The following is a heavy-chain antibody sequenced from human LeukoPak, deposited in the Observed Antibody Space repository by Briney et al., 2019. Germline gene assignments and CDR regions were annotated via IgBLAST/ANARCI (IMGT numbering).Heavy chain of an antibody. CDR3: ARSRGVTRIWRY. J-gene: IGHJ4*02. D-gene: IGHD3-3*01. Sequence: ASVKVSCKASGYTFTGYYMHWVRQAPGQGLEWMGWINPNSGGTNYAQKFQGRVTMTRDTSISTAYMELSRLRSDDTAVYYCARSRGVTRIWRYWGQGTLVTVSS. CDR2: INPNSGGT. CDR1: GYTFTGYY. V-gene: IGHV1-2*02.